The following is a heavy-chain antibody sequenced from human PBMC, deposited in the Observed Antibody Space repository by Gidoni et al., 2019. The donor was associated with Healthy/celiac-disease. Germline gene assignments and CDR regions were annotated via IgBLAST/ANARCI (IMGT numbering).Heavy chain of an antibody. CDR1: GGSISSSSYY. Sequence: QLQLQESGPGLVKPSETLSLTCTVSGGSISSSSYYWGWIRQPPGKGLEWIGSIYYSGSTYYNPSLKSRVTISVDTSKNQFSLKLSSVTAADTAVYYCARDIRDNYGPGEDYWGQGTLVTVSS. J-gene: IGHJ4*02. CDR2: IYYSGST. V-gene: IGHV4-39*07. CDR3: ARDIRDNYGPGEDY. D-gene: IGHD3-10*01.